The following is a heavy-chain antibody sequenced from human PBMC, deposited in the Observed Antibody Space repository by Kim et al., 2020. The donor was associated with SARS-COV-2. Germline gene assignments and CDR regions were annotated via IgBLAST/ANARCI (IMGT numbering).Heavy chain of an antibody. CDR1: GGSFSGYY. J-gene: IGHJ4*02. V-gene: IGHV4-34*01. CDR3: ARGPPQAVVVAAYFDY. CDR2: INHSGST. D-gene: IGHD2-15*01. Sequence: SETLSLTCAVYGGSFSGYYWSWIRQPPGKGLEWIGEINHSGSTNYNPSLKSRVTISVDTSKNQFSLKLSSVTAADTAVYYCARGPPQAVVVAAYFDYWGQGTLVTVSS.